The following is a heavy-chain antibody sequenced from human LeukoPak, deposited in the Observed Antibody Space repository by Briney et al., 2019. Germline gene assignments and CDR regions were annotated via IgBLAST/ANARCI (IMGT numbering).Heavy chain of an antibody. D-gene: IGHD6-6*01. CDR2: MNPNSGNK. J-gene: IGHJ6*03. Sequence: ASVKVSCKASGYTFTSYDINWVRQATGQGLEWMGWMNPNSGNKGYAQKFQGRVTMTRNTSISTAYMELSSLRSEDTAVYYCAREGSSSGGYYMDVWGKGTTVTVSS. CDR1: GYTFTSYD. V-gene: IGHV1-8*01. CDR3: AREGSSSGGYYMDV.